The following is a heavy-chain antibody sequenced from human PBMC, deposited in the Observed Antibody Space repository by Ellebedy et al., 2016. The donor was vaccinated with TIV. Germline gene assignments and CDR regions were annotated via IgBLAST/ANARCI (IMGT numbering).Heavy chain of an antibody. CDR3: ARLYSRDWGDYYGSGSPFDY. V-gene: IGHV5-51*01. J-gene: IGHJ4*02. Sequence: GESLKISXKGSGYSFTSYWIGWVRQMPGKGLEWMGIIYPGDSDTRYSPSFQGQVTISADKSISTAYLQWSSLKASDTAMYYCARLYSRDWGDYYGSGSPFDYWGQGTLVTVSS. CDR1: GYSFTSYW. CDR2: IYPGDSDT. D-gene: IGHD3-10*01.